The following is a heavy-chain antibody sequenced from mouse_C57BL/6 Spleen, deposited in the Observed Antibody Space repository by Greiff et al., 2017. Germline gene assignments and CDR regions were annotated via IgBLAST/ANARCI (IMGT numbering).Heavy chain of an antibody. V-gene: IGHV1-72*01. J-gene: IGHJ3*01. D-gene: IGHD1-1*01. CDR2: IDPNSGGT. Sequence: QVHVKQPGAELVKPGASVKLSCKASGYTFTSYWMHWVKQRPGRGLEWIGRIDPNSGGTKYNEKFKSKATLTVDKPSSTAYMQLSSLTSEDSAVYYCARGYGRPGFAYWGQGALVTVSA. CDR1: GYTFTSYW. CDR3: ARGYGRPGFAY.